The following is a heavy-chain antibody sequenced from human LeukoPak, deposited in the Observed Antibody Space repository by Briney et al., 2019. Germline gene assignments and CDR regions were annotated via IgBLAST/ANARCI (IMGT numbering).Heavy chain of an antibody. D-gene: IGHD3-10*01. CDR1: GFTFSNYW. Sequence: GGSLRLSCAASGFTFSNYWMTWVRQAPRKGLEWVANIKQDGSERDYVDSVKGRFAISRDDAKNSLYLRMNSLRAEDTAVYYCARGITMANWGQGTLVTVSS. V-gene: IGHV3-7*04. CDR2: IKQDGSER. CDR3: ARGITMAN. J-gene: IGHJ4*02.